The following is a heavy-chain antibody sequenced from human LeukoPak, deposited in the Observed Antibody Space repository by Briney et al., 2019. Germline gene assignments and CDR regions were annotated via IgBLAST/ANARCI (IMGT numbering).Heavy chain of an antibody. J-gene: IGHJ6*02. CDR3: AKDIRLGIAAAGTSYYYYGMDV. CDR2: ISWNSGSI. Sequence: GRSLRLSCAASGFTFDDYAMHWVRQAPGKGLEWVSGISWNSGSIAYADSVKGRFTISRDNAKNSLYLQMNSLRAEDTALYYCAKDIRLGIAAAGTSYYYYGMDVWGQGTTVTVSS. V-gene: IGHV3-9*01. D-gene: IGHD6-13*01. CDR1: GFTFDDYA.